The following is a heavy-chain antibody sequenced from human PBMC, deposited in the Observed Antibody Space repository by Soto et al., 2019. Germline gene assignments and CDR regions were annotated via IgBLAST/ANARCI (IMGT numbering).Heavy chain of an antibody. J-gene: IGHJ4*02. Sequence: QMQLVESGGGVVQPGRSLRLSCAASGFTFSIYGMHWVRQAPGKGLEWVAVISYDGTDKYYGDSVKGRFTISRDNSKNTVYLEMNSLRTEDTAAYYCAKSQGSGHLWRHYFDSWGQGTLVTVSS. V-gene: IGHV3-30*18. CDR2: ISYDGTDK. CDR1: GFTFSIYG. CDR3: AKSQGSGHLWRHYFDS. D-gene: IGHD3-10*01.